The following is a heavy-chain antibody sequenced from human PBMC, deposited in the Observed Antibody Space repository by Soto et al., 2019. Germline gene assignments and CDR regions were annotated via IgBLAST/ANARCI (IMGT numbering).Heavy chain of an antibody. CDR2: IYHTGTL. CDR3: ARGDTMIVVGFDY. D-gene: IGHD3-22*01. Sequence: SSETLSLTCNVSGGSITSSEYSWNWIRQAPGKGLEWIGFIYHTGTLYYNPSLKSRVTISLDRSENLFSLKLSSVTAADTAVYYCARGDTMIVVGFDYWGQGTLVTVSS. J-gene: IGHJ4*02. V-gene: IGHV4-30-2*01. CDR1: GGSITSSEYS.